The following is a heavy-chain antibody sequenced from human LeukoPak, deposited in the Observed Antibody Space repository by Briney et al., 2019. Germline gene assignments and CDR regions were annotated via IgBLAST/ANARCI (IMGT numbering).Heavy chain of an antibody. V-gene: IGHV2-70*01. J-gene: IGHJ4*02. CDR3: ARMVYHDILTGYFFDY. Sequence: SGPALVKPTQTLTLTCTFSGFSLSTSGMCVSWIRQPPGKALGWHSVIDWDDDKYYSTSLKTRLTISKDTSKNQVVLTMTNMDPVDTATYYCARMVYHDILTGYFFDYWGQGTLVTVSS. CDR2: IDWDDDK. D-gene: IGHD3-9*01. CDR1: GFSLSTSGMC.